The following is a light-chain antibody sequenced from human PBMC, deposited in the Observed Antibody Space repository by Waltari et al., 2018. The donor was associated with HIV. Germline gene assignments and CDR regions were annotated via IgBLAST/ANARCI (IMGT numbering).Light chain of an antibody. J-gene: IGLJ1*01. CDR1: SSNIGNNY. CDR2: DNK. V-gene: IGLV1-51*01. Sequence: QSVLTQPPSVSAAPGQKVTISCSGISSNIGNNYVSWYQQFPGKAPKLLLYDNKKRPSGIPDRFSGSKSGTSATLAITGLQTGDEADYYCGTWDSSLSAGGVFGTGTKVTVL. CDR3: GTWDSSLSAGGV.